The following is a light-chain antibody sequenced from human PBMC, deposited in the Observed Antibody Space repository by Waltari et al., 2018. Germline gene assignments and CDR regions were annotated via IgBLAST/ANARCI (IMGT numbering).Light chain of an antibody. CDR1: SSDVGAYSY. CDR3: NSYTNNSTLV. J-gene: IGLJ3*02. V-gene: IGLV2-14*01. CDR2: DVI. Sequence: QSALTQPASVSGSPGQSITISCTGTSSDVGAYSYVHWYQQFPGKVPKLIIYDVIRRPSGVSNRFSGSKSGNTASLTISGLQGEDEAHYYCNSYTNNSTLVFGGGTELTVL.